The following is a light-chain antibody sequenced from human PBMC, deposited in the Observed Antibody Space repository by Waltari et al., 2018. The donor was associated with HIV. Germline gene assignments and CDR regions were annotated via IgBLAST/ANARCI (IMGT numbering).Light chain of an antibody. CDR3: QSADSSGVDFVV. CDR2: KDS. CDR1: ALTKQY. Sequence: DLTQPPSVSVPPGQTATITCTGDALTKQYGYWYQKKAGQAPVLLINKDSERLSGIPERLSGSSAGTSLTLTINGVRAEDEAEYYCQSADSSGVDFVVFGGGTKLTVL. V-gene: IGLV3-25*03. J-gene: IGLJ2*01.